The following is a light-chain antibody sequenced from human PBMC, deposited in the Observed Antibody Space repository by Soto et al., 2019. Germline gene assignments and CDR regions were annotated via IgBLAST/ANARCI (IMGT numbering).Light chain of an antibody. CDR1: GSYNF. CDR2: EVS. J-gene: IGLJ1*01. CDR3: CSDAGRSTYV. Sequence: QSVLTKPASASGSPGQSITISCTVGSYNFVSWYQQHPGKAPKVLIYEVSKRPSGVSDRFSGSKSGNTASLTISGLQAEDEADYYCCSDAGRSTYVFGTGTKVTV. V-gene: IGLV2-23*02.